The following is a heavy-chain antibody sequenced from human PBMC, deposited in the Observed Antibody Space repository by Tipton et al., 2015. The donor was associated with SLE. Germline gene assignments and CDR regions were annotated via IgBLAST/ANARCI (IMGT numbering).Heavy chain of an antibody. V-gene: IGHV4-39*07. CDR2: IYYSGSA. Sequence: TLSLTCTVSGGSISSSSFLWGWIRQPPGKGLEWIGNIYYSGSAYYNPSLKSRVTISVDTSKNQFSLKLSSVTAADTAVYFCARGLFGWELPYWGQGTLVTVSS. CDR3: ARGLFGWELPY. D-gene: IGHD2-15*01. J-gene: IGHJ4*02. CDR1: GGSISSSSFL.